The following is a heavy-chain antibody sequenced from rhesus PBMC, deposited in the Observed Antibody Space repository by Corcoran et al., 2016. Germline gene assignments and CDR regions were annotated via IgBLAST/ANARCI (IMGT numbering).Heavy chain of an antibody. CDR2: IDLSDSDT. CDR3: AKDRILLDS. V-gene: IGHV5-2*01. Sequence: EVQLVQSGAEVKRPGESLKISCKTSGYSFTSYWTSGWRQMPGKGREGMGAIDLSDSDTRYSPSFQGQVTISADKSISTAYLQWSSLKASDSATYYCAKDRILLDSWGQGVVVTVSS. J-gene: IGHJ6*01. CDR1: GYSFTSYW.